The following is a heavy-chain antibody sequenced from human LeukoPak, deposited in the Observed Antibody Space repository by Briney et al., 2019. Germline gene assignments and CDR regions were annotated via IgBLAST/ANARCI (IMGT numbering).Heavy chain of an antibody. CDR1: GGSISSYY. CDR2: MYYSGNS. J-gene: IGHJ4*02. CDR3: ARGRSYYTY. V-gene: IGHV4-59*01. Sequence: SETLSLTCTVSGGSISSYYWTWIRQPPGKGLEWIGFMYYSGNSNYNPSLKSRVTISVDSSMNQFSLRLSSVTAADAAVYYCARGRSYYTYWGRGTLVTVSS. D-gene: IGHD1-26*01.